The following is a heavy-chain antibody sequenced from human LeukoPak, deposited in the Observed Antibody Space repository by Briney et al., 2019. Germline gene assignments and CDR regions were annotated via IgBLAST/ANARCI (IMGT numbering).Heavy chain of an antibody. D-gene: IGHD2-15*01. CDR3: ARVGGSEGYCSGGSCYFNWFDP. J-gene: IGHJ5*02. CDR2: FIPIFGTA. CDR1: GGTFSSSA. Sequence: SVKVSCKASGGTFSSSAISWVRQAPGQGLEWMGGFIPIFGTANYAQKFQGRVTITADKSTSTAYMELSSLRSEDTAVYYCARVGGSEGYCSGGSCYFNWFDPWGQATLVTVSS. V-gene: IGHV1-69*06.